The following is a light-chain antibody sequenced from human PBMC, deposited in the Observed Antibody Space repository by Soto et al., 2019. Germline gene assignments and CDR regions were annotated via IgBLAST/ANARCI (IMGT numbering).Light chain of an antibody. CDR1: QSVSSSY. CDR3: QQYGSSPYT. Sequence: ENVLTQSPGTLSLSPGERATLSCRASQSVSSSYLTWYQQKPGQAPRLLIYGASSRATDIPDRFRGSGSGTAFTLTISRLEPEDFAVYYCQQYGSSPYTFGQGTKLEIK. V-gene: IGKV3-20*01. J-gene: IGKJ2*01. CDR2: GAS.